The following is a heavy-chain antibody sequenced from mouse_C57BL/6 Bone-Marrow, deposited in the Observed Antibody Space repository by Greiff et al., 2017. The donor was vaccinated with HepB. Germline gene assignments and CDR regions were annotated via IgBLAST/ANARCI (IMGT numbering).Heavy chain of an antibody. CDR3: ARTGYGRRYAMDY. Sequence: VQLQQSVAELVRPGASVKLSCTASGFNFKNTYMHWVKQRPEQGLEWIGRIDPANGNTNYAQKFQSKATITADTSSNTAYLLLSSRTSEDTAIYYCARTGYGRRYAMDYWGQGTTVTVSS. J-gene: IGHJ4*01. V-gene: IGHV14-3*01. D-gene: IGHD1-2*01. CDR2: IDPANGNT. CDR1: GFNFKNTY.